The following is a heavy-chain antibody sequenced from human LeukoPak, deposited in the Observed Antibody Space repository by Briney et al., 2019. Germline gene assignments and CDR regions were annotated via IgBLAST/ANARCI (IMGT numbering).Heavy chain of an antibody. D-gene: IGHD1-26*01. J-gene: IGHJ4*02. CDR1: GYTFTSYY. CDR2: INPSGGST. Sequence: ASVKVSCKASGYTFTSYYMHWVRQAPGQGLEGMGIINPSGGSTSYAQKFQGRVTMTRDTSTSPVYMELSSLRYEDTAVYYCAREEWEHSGGYDYWGQGTLVTVSS. CDR3: AREEWEHSGGYDY. V-gene: IGHV1-46*01.